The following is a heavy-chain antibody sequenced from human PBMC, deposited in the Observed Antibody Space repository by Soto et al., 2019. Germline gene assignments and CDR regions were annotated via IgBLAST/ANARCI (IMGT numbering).Heavy chain of an antibody. J-gene: IGHJ6*03. V-gene: IGHV4-59*01. CDR2: IYYSGST. Sequence: SETLSLTCTVSGGSISSYYWSWIRQPPGKGLEWIGYIYYSGSTNYNPSLKSRVTISVDTSKNQFSLKLSSVIAADTAVYYCARVNIVVVPAAIYYYYYYMDGWGKGTTVTVSS. D-gene: IGHD2-2*02. CDR3: ARVNIVVVPAAIYYYYYYMDG. CDR1: GGSISSYY.